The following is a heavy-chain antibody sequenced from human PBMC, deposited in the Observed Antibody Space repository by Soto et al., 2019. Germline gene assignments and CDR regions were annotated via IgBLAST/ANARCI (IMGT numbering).Heavy chain of an antibody. D-gene: IGHD3-10*01. CDR3: ARVTHYYGSGSSYFEY. CDR2: IYHSGST. J-gene: IGHJ4*02. CDR1: GGSISSSNW. V-gene: IGHV4-4*02. Sequence: SETLSRTCAVSGGSISSSNWWSWVRQPPGKGLEWTGEIYHSGSTNYNPSLKSRVTISVDKSKNQFSLKLSSVTAADTAVYYCARVTHYYGSGSSYFEYWGQGTLVTVSS.